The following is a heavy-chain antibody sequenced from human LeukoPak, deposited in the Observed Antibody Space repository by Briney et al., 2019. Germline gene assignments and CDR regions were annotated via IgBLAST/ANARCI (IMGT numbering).Heavy chain of an antibody. CDR3: ARAGSIFGVVITHYGMDV. V-gene: IGHV1-2*02. Sequence: GASVKVSCKASGYTFTGYYMHWVRQAPGQGLEWTGWINPNSGGTNYAQKFQGRVTMTRDTSISTAYMELSRLRSDDTAVYYCARAGSIFGVVITHYGMDVWGQGTTVTVSS. J-gene: IGHJ6*02. CDR1: GYTFTGYY. D-gene: IGHD3-3*01. CDR2: INPNSGGT.